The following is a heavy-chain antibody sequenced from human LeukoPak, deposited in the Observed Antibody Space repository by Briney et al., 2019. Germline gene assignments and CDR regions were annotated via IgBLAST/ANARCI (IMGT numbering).Heavy chain of an antibody. J-gene: IGHJ4*02. Sequence: GGSLRLSCAASGFTFDDYAMHWVRQAPGKGLEWVSGISWNSGSIGYADSVKGRFTISRDNAKNSLYLQMNSLRAEDTAVYYCARLYSSSWRGRYFDYWGQGTLVTVSS. CDR1: GFTFDDYA. CDR3: ARLYSSSWRGRYFDY. D-gene: IGHD6-13*01. CDR2: ISWNSGSI. V-gene: IGHV3-9*01.